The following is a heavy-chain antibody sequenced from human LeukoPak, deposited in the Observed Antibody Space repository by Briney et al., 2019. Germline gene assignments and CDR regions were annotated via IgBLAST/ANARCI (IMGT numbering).Heavy chain of an antibody. CDR3: ARLSYYYDSSGYYPFDY. Sequence: PSETLSLTCTVSGGSISSYYWSWIRQPPGKGLEWIGYIYYSGSTNYNPSLKSRVTMSIDTSKNQFSLKLSSVTAADTAVYYCARLSYYYDSSGYYPFDYWGQGTLVTVSS. CDR1: GGSISSYY. D-gene: IGHD3-22*01. CDR2: IYYSGST. J-gene: IGHJ4*02. V-gene: IGHV4-59*08.